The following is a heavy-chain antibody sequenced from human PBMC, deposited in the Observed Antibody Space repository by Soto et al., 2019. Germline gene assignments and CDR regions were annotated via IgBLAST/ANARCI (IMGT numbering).Heavy chain of an antibody. Sequence: EVQLVESGGGLVQPGGSLRLSCVASGVTVSSYSMSWVRQAPGKGLEWVSVIRGSGDTTYYVDSVMGRFTISRDNSKNTLFLLMNSLRAEDTAIYYCAKNRGSGISFYYDMDVWGQGTTVTVSS. CDR3: AKNRGSGISFYYDMDV. D-gene: IGHD3-10*01. CDR2: IRGSGDTT. V-gene: IGHV3-23*04. J-gene: IGHJ6*02. CDR1: GVTVSSYS.